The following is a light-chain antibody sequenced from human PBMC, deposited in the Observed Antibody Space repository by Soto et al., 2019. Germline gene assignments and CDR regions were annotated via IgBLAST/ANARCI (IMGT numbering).Light chain of an antibody. Sequence: QSALTQPASVSGSPGQSITISCTGTSSDLAIYNYVSWYQQQPGKAPKLMIYQVTNRPSGVSNRFSGSRSGNTASLTISGLQAEDEADYYCCSYAGSYTYVVFGGGTKLTVL. V-gene: IGLV2-14*01. CDR2: QVT. CDR3: CSYAGSYTYVV. J-gene: IGLJ2*01. CDR1: SSDLAIYNY.